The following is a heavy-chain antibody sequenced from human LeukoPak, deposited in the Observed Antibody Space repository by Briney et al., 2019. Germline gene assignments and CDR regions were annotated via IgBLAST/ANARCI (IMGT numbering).Heavy chain of an antibody. CDR1: GGSFSGYY. CDR3: ARGREELVVPAYYFDY. V-gene: IGHV4-34*01. D-gene: IGHD2-2*01. J-gene: IGHJ4*02. CDR2: INHSGST. Sequence: SETLSLTCAVYGGSFSGYYWSWIRQPPGKGLEWIGEINHSGSTNYNPSLKSRVTISVDTSKNQFSLKLSSVTAADTAVYYCARGREELVVPAYYFDYWGQGTLVTVSS.